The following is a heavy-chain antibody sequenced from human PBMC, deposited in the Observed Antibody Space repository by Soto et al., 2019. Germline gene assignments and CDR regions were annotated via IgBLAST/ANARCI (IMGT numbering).Heavy chain of an antibody. CDR3: AREGLSGAFDI. V-gene: IGHV3-33*01. J-gene: IGHJ3*02. D-gene: IGHD1-26*01. CDR1: GFTFSSYG. Sequence: QVPLVESGGGVVQPGRSLRLSCAASGFTFSSYGMHWVRQAPGKGLEWVAVIWYDGSNKYYADSVKGRFTISRDNSKNTLYRQMNSLRGEDAAVCYCAREGLSGAFDIWGQGTMVTVSS. CDR2: IWYDGSNK.